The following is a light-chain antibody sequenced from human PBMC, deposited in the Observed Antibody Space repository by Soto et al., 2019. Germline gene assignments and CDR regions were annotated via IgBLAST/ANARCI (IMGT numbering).Light chain of an antibody. J-gene: IGKJ1*01. Sequence: EIVMTQSPATLSVSPGERATLSCRASESVSSNLAWYQQKPGQAPRLLIYGASTRATGIPARFSGSGSGTEFTLTISSLQSEDFAVYYCQQHHNWPPWTFGQGTKV. CDR1: ESVSSN. CDR2: GAS. CDR3: QQHHNWPPWT. V-gene: IGKV3-15*01.